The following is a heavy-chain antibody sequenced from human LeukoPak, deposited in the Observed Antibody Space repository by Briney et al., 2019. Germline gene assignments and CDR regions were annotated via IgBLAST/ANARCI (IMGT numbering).Heavy chain of an antibody. J-gene: IGHJ4*02. D-gene: IGHD1-26*01. Sequence: PGGSLRLSCAASGFPFDDYGMLWVRQGPGKGLEWVSFISWHGETTYYSDSVKGRFTISRDNSKNTLYLQMNSLRAEDTAVYYCAKDQWSFSYFDYWGQGTLVTISS. CDR1: GFPFDDYG. CDR3: AKDQWSFSYFDY. V-gene: IGHV3-43D*03. CDR2: ISWHGETT.